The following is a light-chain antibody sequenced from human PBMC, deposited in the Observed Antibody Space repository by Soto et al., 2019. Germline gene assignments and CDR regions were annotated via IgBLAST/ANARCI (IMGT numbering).Light chain of an antibody. J-gene: IGKJ2*01. Sequence: EIVLTQSPGTLSLSPGERATLSCRASQSGTSNYLAWDQQKPGQAPRLLIYGASTRAAGVPDRFSGSGSGTDFTLTITRLEPEDFAVYYCQQYGRSLLVYTFGQGTKLGFK. V-gene: IGKV3-20*01. CDR3: QQYGRSLLVYT. CDR1: QSGTSNY. CDR2: GAS.